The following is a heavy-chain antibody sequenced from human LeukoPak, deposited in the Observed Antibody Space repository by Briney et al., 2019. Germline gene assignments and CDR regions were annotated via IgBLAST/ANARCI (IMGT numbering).Heavy chain of an antibody. CDR1: EYTFSVYH. CDR2: INPNSGGT. Sequence: ASVKVSCKASEYTFSVYHIHWVRQAPGQGLEWMGWINPNSGGTNYAQKFQGRVTMTRDTSISTAYMELSRLRSDDTAVYYCARGIAAAGTAVYWGQGTLVTVSS. J-gene: IGHJ4*02. V-gene: IGHV1-2*02. D-gene: IGHD6-13*01. CDR3: ARGIAAAGTAVY.